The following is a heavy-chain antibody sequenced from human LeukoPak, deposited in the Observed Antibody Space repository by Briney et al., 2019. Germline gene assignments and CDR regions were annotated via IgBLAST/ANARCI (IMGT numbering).Heavy chain of an antibody. V-gene: IGHV3-72*01. CDR2: IRNKAEHYTT. Sequence: PGGALRLSCAPPLYSFTDPTTDSGCPAPGKGLEWVGRIRNKAEHYTTEYAASVRGRFTISRDDSKYSLYLQMNSVKSEDTAVYYCVAMMWGVGYWGQGSLVTVSS. J-gene: IGHJ4*02. CDR1: LYSFTDPT. D-gene: IGHD2-2*01. CDR3: VAMMWGVGY.